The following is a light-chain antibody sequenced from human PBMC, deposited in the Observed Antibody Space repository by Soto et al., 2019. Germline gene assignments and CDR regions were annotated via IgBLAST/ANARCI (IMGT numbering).Light chain of an antibody. V-gene: IGKV3-15*01. CDR2: GAS. CDR1: QSVSSN. J-gene: IGKJ1*01. Sequence: EIVMTQSPATVSVTTGEKATLCCRASQSVSSNLAWYQQKPGQAPRLLIYGASTRATVIPARFSGSGSGTEFTLTISSLQCEDFAVYYCQQYNNWPPGTFGQGTKVDIK. CDR3: QQYNNWPPGT.